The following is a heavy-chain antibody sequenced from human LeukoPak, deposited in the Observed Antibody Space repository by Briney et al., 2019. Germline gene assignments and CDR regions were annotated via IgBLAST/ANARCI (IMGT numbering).Heavy chain of an antibody. D-gene: IGHD1-14*01. Sequence: GGSLRLSCAASGFTFSSYGMHWVRQAPGKGLEWVAVIWYDGSNKYYADSVKGRFTISRDNSKNPLYLQMNSLRAEDTAVYYCATEHSRGYFDYWGQGTLVTVSS. CDR3: ATEHSRGYFDY. V-gene: IGHV3-33*01. CDR1: GFTFSSYG. CDR2: IWYDGSNK. J-gene: IGHJ4*02.